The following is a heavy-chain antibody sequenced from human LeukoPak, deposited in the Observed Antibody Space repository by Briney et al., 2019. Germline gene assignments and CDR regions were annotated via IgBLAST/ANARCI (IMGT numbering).Heavy chain of an antibody. CDR2: INPNSGGT. J-gene: IGHJ5*02. CDR1: GYTFSGYY. Sequence: ASVKVSCKASGYTFSGYYMNWVRQAPGQGLEWMGWINPNSGGTNYAQKFQGRVTMTRDTSISTAYMELRRLTSDDTAVYYCAWDNFDREDNWFDPWGQGTLVTVSS. D-gene: IGHD1-14*01. CDR3: AWDNFDREDNWFDP. V-gene: IGHV1-2*02.